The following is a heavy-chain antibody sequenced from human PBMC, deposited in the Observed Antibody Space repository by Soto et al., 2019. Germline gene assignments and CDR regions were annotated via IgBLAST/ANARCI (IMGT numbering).Heavy chain of an antibody. J-gene: IGHJ4*02. CDR1: GDPISSSHG. Sequence: SETLSLTCAVSGDPISSSHGWSWVRQPPGKGLEWIGYMYHSGSTYYNPSLKSRVTISIDRSKNQFSLKLSSVTAADTAVYYCARVPDYWGQGILVTVSS. V-gene: IGHV4-4*02. D-gene: IGHD2-2*01. CDR2: MYHSGST. CDR3: ARVPDY.